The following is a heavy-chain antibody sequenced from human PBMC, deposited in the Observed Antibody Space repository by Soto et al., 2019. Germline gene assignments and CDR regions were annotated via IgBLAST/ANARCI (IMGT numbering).Heavy chain of an antibody. CDR2: ISAYNGNT. Sequence: QVQLVQSGAEVKKPGASVKVSCKASGYTFTSYGISWVRQAPGQGLEWMGWISAYNGNTNYAQKLQGRVTMTTDTATSTAYMELRSLRSDDTAVYYCARDLRGYDFWSGYYDWFDPWGQGTLVTVSP. D-gene: IGHD3-3*01. CDR3: ARDLRGYDFWSGYYDWFDP. CDR1: GYTFTSYG. J-gene: IGHJ5*02. V-gene: IGHV1-18*01.